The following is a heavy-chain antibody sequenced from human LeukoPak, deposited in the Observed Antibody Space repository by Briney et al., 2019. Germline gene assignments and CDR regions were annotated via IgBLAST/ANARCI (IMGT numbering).Heavy chain of an antibody. D-gene: IGHD2-15*01. J-gene: IGHJ6*03. V-gene: IGHV1-69*13. CDR2: IIPIFGTA. CDR3: AGGYCSGGSCYSPHYYYYMDV. Sequence: SVKVSCKASGGTFSSYAISWVRQAPGQGLEWMGWIIPIFGTANYAQKFQGRVTITADESTSTAYMELSSLRSEDTAVYYCAGGYCSGGSCYSPHYYYYMDVWGKGTTVTISS. CDR1: GGTFSSYA.